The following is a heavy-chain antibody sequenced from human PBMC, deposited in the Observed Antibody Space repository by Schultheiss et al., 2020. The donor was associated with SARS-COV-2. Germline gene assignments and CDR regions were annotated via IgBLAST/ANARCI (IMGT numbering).Heavy chain of an antibody. D-gene: IGHD3-16*01. CDR2: IYYSGST. CDR1: GGSISSGGYY. CDR3: ARDGATSDYYYYYMDV. Sequence: SETLSLTCTVSGGSISSGGYYWSWIRQHPGKGLEWIGYIYYSGSTNYNPSLKSRVTISVDTSKNQFSLKLSSVTAADTAVYYCARDGATSDYYYYYMDVWGKGTTVTVSS. J-gene: IGHJ6*03. V-gene: IGHV4-61*08.